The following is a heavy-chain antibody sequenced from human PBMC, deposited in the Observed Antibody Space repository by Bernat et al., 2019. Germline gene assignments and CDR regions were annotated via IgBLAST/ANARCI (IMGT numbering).Heavy chain of an antibody. J-gene: IGHJ4*02. D-gene: IGHD2-2*01. CDR1: GYTFADYA. CDR2: INADNGNT. V-gene: IGHV1-3*01. CDR3: ARDSDIAVAPTAQDY. Sequence: QVQLVQSGAEVKKPGASVKVSCKASGYTFADYAIHWVRQDPGQRLEWIGWINADNGNTKYSQKFQGRVTFTRDTSATTAYIELSSLRSEDAALYYCARDSDIAVAPTAQDYWGQGTLVTVSS.